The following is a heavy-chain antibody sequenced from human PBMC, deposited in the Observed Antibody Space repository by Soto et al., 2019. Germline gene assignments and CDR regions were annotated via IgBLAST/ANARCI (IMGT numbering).Heavy chain of an antibody. J-gene: IGHJ4*02. CDR3: ARAQSSGNYYSDY. Sequence: ESWGGVVQPGRSLRLSCAASGFTFSSYAMHWVRQAPGKGLEWVAVIWYDGTNKYYTDSVKGRFTISRDNSKNTLYLQMNSLRAEDTAVYYCARAQSSGNYYSDYWGQGTLVTVSS. CDR2: IWYDGTNK. V-gene: IGHV3-33*01. D-gene: IGHD1-26*01. CDR1: GFTFSSYA.